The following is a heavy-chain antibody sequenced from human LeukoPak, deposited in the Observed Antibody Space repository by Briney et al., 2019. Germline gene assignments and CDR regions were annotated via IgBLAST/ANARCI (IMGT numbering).Heavy chain of an antibody. CDR1: GFTFSSYA. J-gene: IGHJ6*02. V-gene: IGHV3-23*01. CDR3: ARDPYSSTWSYGMDV. D-gene: IGHD6-6*01. CDR2: ISGSGGRT. Sequence: GGSLRLSCAASGFTFSSYAMSWVRQAPGKGLEWVSAISGSGGRTYYADSVKGRFTISRDNSKNTIYLQMNSLRAEDTAVYYCARDPYSSTWSYGMDVWGQGTTVTVSS.